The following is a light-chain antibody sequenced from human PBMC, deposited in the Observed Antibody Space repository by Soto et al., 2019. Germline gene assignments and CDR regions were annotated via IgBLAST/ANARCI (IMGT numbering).Light chain of an antibody. CDR3: QHYYTWPRS. CDR2: GAS. V-gene: IGKV3-15*01. J-gene: IGKJ4*01. CDR1: QSVRSD. Sequence: EIVMTQSPATLSVSPGERATLSCRASQSVRSDLAWYQQGPGQTPRLLIYGASTRVPGIPARFSGSGSGTEVTLTIDNLQSEDFAVYYCQHYYTWPRSFGGVTKVEI.